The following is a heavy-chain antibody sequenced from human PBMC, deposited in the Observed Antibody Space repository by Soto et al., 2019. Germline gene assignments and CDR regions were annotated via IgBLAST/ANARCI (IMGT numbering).Heavy chain of an antibody. Sequence: SETLSLTCTVSGGSISSYYWSWIRQPPGKGLEWIGYIYYSGSTNYSPSLKSRVTISVDTSKNQFSLKLSSVTAADTAVYYCARSYYYDSSGWPYWGQGTLVTVSS. V-gene: IGHV4-59*01. CDR3: ARSYYYDSSGWPY. J-gene: IGHJ4*02. CDR2: IYYSGST. D-gene: IGHD3-22*01. CDR1: GGSISSYY.